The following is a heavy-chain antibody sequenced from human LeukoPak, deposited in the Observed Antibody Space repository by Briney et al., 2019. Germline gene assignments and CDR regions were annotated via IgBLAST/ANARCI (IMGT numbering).Heavy chain of an antibody. J-gene: IGHJ3*02. CDR3: ARDNRRYGSSGPRI. D-gene: IGHD3-22*01. Sequence: GGSLRLSCAASGFTFSSYGMHWVRQAPGKGLEWEAVIWYDGSNKYYADSVKGRFTISRDNSKNTLYLQMNSLRAEDTAVYYCARDNRRYGSSGPRIWGQGTMVTVSS. V-gene: IGHV3-33*01. CDR1: GFTFSSYG. CDR2: IWYDGSNK.